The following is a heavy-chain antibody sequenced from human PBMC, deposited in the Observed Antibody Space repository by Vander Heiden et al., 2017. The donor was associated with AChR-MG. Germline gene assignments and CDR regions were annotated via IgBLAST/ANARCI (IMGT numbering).Heavy chain of an antibody. Sequence: QVQLQQWGAGLLKPSETLSLTCAAYGGSFSGYYWSWIRQSPGKGLEWIGKINHSGNTDYNPSLKSRVTISVDTSKNLFSLKLSSVTAADTAVYYCARERRGSCTNGVCYTPHYYHMDGWGKGTTVTVS. J-gene: IGHJ6*03. CDR3: ARERRGSCTNGVCYTPHYYHMDG. D-gene: IGHD2-8*01. V-gene: IGHV4-34*01. CDR2: INHSGNT. CDR1: GGSFSGYY.